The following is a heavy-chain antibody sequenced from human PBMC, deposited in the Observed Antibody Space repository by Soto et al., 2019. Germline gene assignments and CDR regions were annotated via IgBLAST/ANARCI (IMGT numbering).Heavy chain of an antibody. D-gene: IGHD2-21*01. CDR2: IRQDGIEK. CDR3: VTGCGRPQCPYYFDS. Sequence: EVQLVESGGDLVQPGGSLRLSCAASGFSFSTYWMTWVRQAPGKGLEWVATIRQDGIEKHCVDSVKGRFTISRDNAANSLFLQMDSLGAEDSAIYYCVTGCGRPQCPYYFDSWGRGILVTVSS. V-gene: IGHV3-7*01. J-gene: IGHJ4*02. CDR1: GFSFSTYW.